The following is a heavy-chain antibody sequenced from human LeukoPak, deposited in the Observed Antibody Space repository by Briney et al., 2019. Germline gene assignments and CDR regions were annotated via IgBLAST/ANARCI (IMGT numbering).Heavy chain of an antibody. Sequence: SDTLSLPCAVCGYSISLGSDWGWIRQPPGEGLEWIVSMYHRWSTYYNPCLKTRVTISLDTSKNQFSLRLTSVGAADTAVYYCVATAGDPLVFPYWGQGTLVAVSS. CDR2: MYHRWST. D-gene: IGHD5-12*01. J-gene: IGHJ4*02. CDR1: GYSISLGSD. V-gene: IGHV4-38-2*01. CDR3: VATAGDPLVFPY.